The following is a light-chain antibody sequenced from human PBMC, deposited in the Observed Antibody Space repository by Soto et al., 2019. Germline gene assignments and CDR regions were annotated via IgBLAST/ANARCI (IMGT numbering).Light chain of an antibody. CDR1: QSLVHSNGNTY. V-gene: IGKV2-30*02. Sequence: DVVLTQSPLSLPVTLGQAASISCRSTQSLVHSNGNTYLTWFQQRPGRSPRRLIYQVSNRDSGVPDRYSGSGSGTDFTLKISRVEAEDIGIYYCMQGTHWPYSFGQGTK. CDR2: QVS. CDR3: MQGTHWPYS. J-gene: IGKJ2*03.